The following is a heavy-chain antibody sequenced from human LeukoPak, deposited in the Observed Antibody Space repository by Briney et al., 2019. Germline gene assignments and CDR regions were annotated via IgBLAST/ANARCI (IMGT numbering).Heavy chain of an antibody. CDR2: INHSGST. V-gene: IGHV4-34*01. CDR3: ARGLEDGSED. CDR1: GGSFSGYY. D-gene: IGHD5-24*01. J-gene: IGHJ4*02. Sequence: SETLSLTCAVYGGSFSGYYWSWIRQPPGKGLEWIGEINHSGSTNYNPSLKSRVTISVDTSKNQFSLKLSSVTAADTAVYYCARGLEDGSEDRGQGTLVTVSS.